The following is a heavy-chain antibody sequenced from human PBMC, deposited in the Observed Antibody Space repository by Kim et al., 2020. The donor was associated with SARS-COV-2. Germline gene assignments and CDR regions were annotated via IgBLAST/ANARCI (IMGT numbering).Heavy chain of an antibody. J-gene: IGHJ5*02. Sequence: ASVKVSCKASGYTFTGYYMHWVRQAPGQGLEWMGWINPNSGGTNYAQKFQGRVTMTRDTSISTAYMELSRLRSDDTAVYYCARGHSSSWYNWFDPWGQGTLVTVSS. D-gene: IGHD6-13*01. CDR2: INPNSGGT. CDR3: ARGHSSSWYNWFDP. CDR1: GYTFTGYY. V-gene: IGHV1-2*02.